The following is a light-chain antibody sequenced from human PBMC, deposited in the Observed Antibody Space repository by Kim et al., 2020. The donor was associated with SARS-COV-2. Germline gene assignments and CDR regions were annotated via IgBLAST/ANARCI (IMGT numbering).Light chain of an antibody. Sequence: DIQMTQSPSSVSASVGDRVTITCRASEGISDSLGWYQQKPVKVPKLLIYAASSLRRGVPSRFSGSGSGTDFSLTIRNVQPEDFATYYCQQANSFPLTFGGGTKVDIK. CDR2: AAS. CDR3: QQANSFPLT. V-gene: IGKV1-12*01. CDR1: EGISDS. J-gene: IGKJ4*01.